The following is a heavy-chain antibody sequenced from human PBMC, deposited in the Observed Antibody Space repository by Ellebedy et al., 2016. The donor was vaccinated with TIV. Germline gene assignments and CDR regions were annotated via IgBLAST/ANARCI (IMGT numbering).Heavy chain of an antibody. J-gene: IGHJ4*02. CDR2: INGDGTSI. V-gene: IGHV3-74*03. D-gene: IGHD2-15*01. CDR3: VRVGSCSGDSCYSARH. Sequence: GGSLRLXXAASGFTFSIYWMHWVRQVPGKGLVWVSRINGDGTSITYADSVKGRFTISRDNAQNSLYLQMNSLRDEDTTVYYCVRVGSCSGDSCYSARHWGQGTLVTVSS. CDR1: GFTFSIYW.